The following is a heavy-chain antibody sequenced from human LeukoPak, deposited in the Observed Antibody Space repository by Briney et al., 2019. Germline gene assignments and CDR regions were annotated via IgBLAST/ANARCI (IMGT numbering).Heavy chain of an antibody. Sequence: ASVKVSCKASGYTFTSYYMHWVRQAPGQGLEWMGIINPSGGSTSYAQKFQGRVTMTRDMSTSTVYMELSSLRSEDTAVYYCARFGYGGASRESTFDYWGQGTLVTVSS. V-gene: IGHV1-46*01. D-gene: IGHD4-23*01. J-gene: IGHJ4*02. CDR1: GYTFTSYY. CDR3: ARFGYGGASRESTFDY. CDR2: INPSGGST.